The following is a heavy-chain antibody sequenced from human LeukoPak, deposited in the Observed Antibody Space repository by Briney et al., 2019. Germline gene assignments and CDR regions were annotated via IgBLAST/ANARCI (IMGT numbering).Heavy chain of an antibody. CDR1: GFTFSNAW. V-gene: IGHV3-15*01. J-gene: IGHJ4*02. CDR3: TTEYYDILTGYFPIDY. CDR2: IKSKTDGGTT. D-gene: IGHD3-9*01. Sequence: GGSLRLSCAASGFTFSNAWMSWVRQAPGKGLEWVGRIKSKTDGGTTDYAAPVKGRFTISRDDSKNTLYLQMNSLKTEDTAVYYCTTEYYDILTGYFPIDYRGQGTLVTVSS.